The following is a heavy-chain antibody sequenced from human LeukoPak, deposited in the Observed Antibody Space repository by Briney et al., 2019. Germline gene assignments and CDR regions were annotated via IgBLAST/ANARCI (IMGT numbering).Heavy chain of an antibody. V-gene: IGHV1-2*02. Sequence: ASVKVSCKASGGTFSSYAISWVRQAPGQGLEWMGWINPNSGGTNYAQKFQGRVTMTRDTSISTAYMELSRLRSDDTAVYYCVSHPAKEYPSYSRWGQGTLVTVSS. D-gene: IGHD2-2*01. CDR3: VSHPAKEYPSYSR. J-gene: IGHJ4*02. CDR1: GGTFSSYA. CDR2: INPNSGGT.